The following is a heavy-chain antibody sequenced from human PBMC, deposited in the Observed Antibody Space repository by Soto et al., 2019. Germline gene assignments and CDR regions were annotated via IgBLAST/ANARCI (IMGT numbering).Heavy chain of an antibody. J-gene: IGHJ6*02. CDR3: ARTSAAGKYYYGMDV. CDR2: INPNSGGT. V-gene: IGHV1-2*04. D-gene: IGHD6-13*01. Sequence: ASVKVSCKASGYTFTGYYVHWVRQAPGQGLEWMGWINPNSGGTNYAQKFQGWVTMTRDKSISTAYLQWSSLKASDTAMYHCARTSAAGKYYYGMDVWGQGTTVTVSS. CDR1: GYTFTGYY.